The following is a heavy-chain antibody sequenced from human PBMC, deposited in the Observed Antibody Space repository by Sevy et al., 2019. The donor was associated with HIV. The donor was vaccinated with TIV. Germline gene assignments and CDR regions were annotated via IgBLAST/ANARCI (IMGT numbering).Heavy chain of an antibody. V-gene: IGHV4-34*01. D-gene: IGHD2-2*01. J-gene: IGHJ3*02. CDR2: INHSGSA. Sequence: SETLYLTCAVYSGSFSGYYWSWIRHPPGKGLEWIGEINHSGSANYNPSLKSRVTISVDTSKNQFSLKLSSVTAADTAVYYCARHCSSISCSHAFDIWGLGTMVTVSS. CDR3: ARHCSSISCSHAFDI. CDR1: SGSFSGYY.